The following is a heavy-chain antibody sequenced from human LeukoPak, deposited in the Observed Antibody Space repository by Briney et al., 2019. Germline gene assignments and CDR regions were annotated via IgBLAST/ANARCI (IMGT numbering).Heavy chain of an antibody. CDR2: INPNSGGT. Sequence: ASVKVSCKASGYTFTGYYMHWVRQAPGQGLEWMGWINPNSGGTNYAQNFQGRVTMTRDTSTSTVYMELRSLRSEDTAVYYCVRVRDGYNDAYDIWGQGTMVTVPS. J-gene: IGHJ3*02. V-gene: IGHV1-2*02. CDR1: GYTFTGYY. D-gene: IGHD5-24*01. CDR3: VRVRDGYNDAYDI.